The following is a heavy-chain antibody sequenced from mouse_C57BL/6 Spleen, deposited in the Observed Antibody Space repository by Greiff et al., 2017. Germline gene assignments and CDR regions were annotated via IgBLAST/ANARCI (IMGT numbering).Heavy chain of an antibody. V-gene: IGHV1-53*01. CDR3: ARGQLRLPYYFDY. D-gene: IGHD3-2*02. J-gene: IGHJ2*01. CDR1: GYTFTSYW. CDR2: INPSNGGT. Sequence: QVQLQQPGTELVKPGASVKLSCKASGYTFTSYWLHWVKQRPGQGLEWIGNINPSNGGTNYNEKFKSKATLTVDKSSSTAYMQLSSLTSEDSAVYYCARGQLRLPYYFDYWGQGTTLTVSS.